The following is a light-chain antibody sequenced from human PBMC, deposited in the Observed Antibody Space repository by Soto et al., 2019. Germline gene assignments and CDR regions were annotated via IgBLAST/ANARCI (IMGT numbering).Light chain of an antibody. Sequence: EIVMTQSPATLSVSPGERATLSCRASQSVSTNLAWYQHKPGQTPRLLIFGASTRATGIPARFSGSGSGTEFTLTISSLQSEDFALYYCQQYNIYVTFGQGTRLEIK. J-gene: IGKJ5*01. CDR2: GAS. CDR1: QSVSTN. CDR3: QQYNIYVT. V-gene: IGKV3-15*01.